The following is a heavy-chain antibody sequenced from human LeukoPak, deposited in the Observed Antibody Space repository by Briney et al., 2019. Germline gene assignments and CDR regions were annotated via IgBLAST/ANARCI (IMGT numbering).Heavy chain of an antibody. CDR2: MNPNSGNT. V-gene: IGHV1-8*01. J-gene: IGHJ4*02. Sequence: GASVKVSCKASGYTFISYDINWVRQATGQGLEWMGWMNPNSGNTGYAQKFQGRVTMTRNTSINTAYMELRSLRSDDTAVYYCARWINDFWSGYYTGFDYWGQGTLVTVSS. CDR3: ARWINDFWSGYYTGFDY. D-gene: IGHD3-3*01. CDR1: GYTFISYD.